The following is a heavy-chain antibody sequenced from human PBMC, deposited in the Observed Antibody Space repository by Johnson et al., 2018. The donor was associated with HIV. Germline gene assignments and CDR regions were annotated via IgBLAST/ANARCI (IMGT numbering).Heavy chain of an antibody. D-gene: IGHD2-21*01. Sequence: QVHLVESGGGVVQPGRSLRLSCAASGFTFSCYGMHWVRQAPGKGLEWAAVISYDGSDKYYADSVKGRFTISRDNSKNTLYLQMNSLRAEDTAVYYCAKGPQGIATPDAFDIWGQGTMVTVSS. CDR2: ISYDGSDK. V-gene: IGHV3-30*18. CDR1: GFTFSCYG. J-gene: IGHJ3*02. CDR3: AKGPQGIATPDAFDI.